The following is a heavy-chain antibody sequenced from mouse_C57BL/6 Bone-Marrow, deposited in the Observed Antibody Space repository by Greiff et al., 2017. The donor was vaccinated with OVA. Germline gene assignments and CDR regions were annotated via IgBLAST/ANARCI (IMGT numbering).Heavy chain of an antibody. CDR1: FSPFPLSF. CDR3: ARDYAMDY. Sequence: VQLQQSGAELVKPGASVHFSFPSSFSPFPLSFLPCLKRRPGQGLAWIGMIHPNSGSTNYNEKFKSKATLTVDKSSSTAYMQLSSLTSEDSAVYYCARDYAMDYWGQGTSVTVSS. CDR2: IHPNSGST. J-gene: IGHJ4*01. V-gene: IGHV1-64*01.